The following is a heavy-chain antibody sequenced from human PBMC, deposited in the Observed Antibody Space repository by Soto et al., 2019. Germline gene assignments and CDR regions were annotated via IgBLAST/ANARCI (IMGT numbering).Heavy chain of an antibody. V-gene: IGHV3-21*01. J-gene: IGHJ5*02. Sequence: GGSLRLSCAASGFTFSSYSMNWVRQAPGKGLEWVSSISSSSSYIYYADSVKGRFTISRDNAKNSLYLQMNSLRAEDTAVYYCAGSIAARRGWFDPWGQGTLVTVSS. D-gene: IGHD6-6*01. CDR1: GFTFSSYS. CDR2: ISSSSSYI. CDR3: AGSIAARRGWFDP.